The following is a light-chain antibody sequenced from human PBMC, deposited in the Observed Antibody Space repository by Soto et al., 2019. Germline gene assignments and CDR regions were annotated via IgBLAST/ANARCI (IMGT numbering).Light chain of an antibody. J-gene: IGLJ2*01. CDR2: SNN. Sequence: QLVLTQPPSASGTPGQKVFISCSGSSSNIGGTNYAYWYQQLPGAAPKLLMHSNNLRPSGVPERISGSKFGTAASLAISGLGSEDEAVYYCASWDDRLGAVIFGGGTKVTVL. V-gene: IGLV1-47*02. CDR1: SSNIGGTNY. CDR3: ASWDDRLGAVI.